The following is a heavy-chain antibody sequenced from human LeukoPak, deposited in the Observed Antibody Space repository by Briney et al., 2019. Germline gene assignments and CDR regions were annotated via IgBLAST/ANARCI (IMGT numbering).Heavy chain of an antibody. V-gene: IGHV1-69*04. CDR3: ARSRGYSYGPPDY. CDR2: IIPILGIA. Sequence: ASVEVSCKASGGTFSSYAISWVRQAPGQGLEWMGRIIPILGIANYAQKFQGRVTITADKSTSTAYMELSSLRSEDTAVYYCARSRGYSYGPPDYWGQGTLVTVSS. D-gene: IGHD5-18*01. J-gene: IGHJ4*02. CDR1: GGTFSSYA.